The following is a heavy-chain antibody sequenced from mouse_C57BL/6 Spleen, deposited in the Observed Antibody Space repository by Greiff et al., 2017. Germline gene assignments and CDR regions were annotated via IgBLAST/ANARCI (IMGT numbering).Heavy chain of an antibody. V-gene: IGHV2-5*01. D-gene: IGHD1-1*01. CDR1: GFSLTSYG. CDR2: IWRGGST. CDR3: AKEGKFITTVGWYFDV. J-gene: IGHJ1*03. Sequence: QVQLQQSGPGLVQPSQSLSITCTVSGFSLTSYGVHWVRQSPGQGLEWLGVIWRGGSTDYNAAFMSRLSITKDNSKSQVFFKMNRLQADDTAIYYCAKEGKFITTVGWYFDVWGTGTTVTVSS.